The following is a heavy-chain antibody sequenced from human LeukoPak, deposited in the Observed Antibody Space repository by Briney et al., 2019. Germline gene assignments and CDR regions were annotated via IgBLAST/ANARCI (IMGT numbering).Heavy chain of an antibody. CDR1: GYTFTGFY. CDR3: ARDPGYSSPRGDY. V-gene: IGHV1-2*02. J-gene: IGHJ4*02. D-gene: IGHD5-18*01. Sequence: ASVKVSCKASGYTFTGFYMHWVRQAPGQGLEWMGWINPNSGGTHYAQKFQGRVTMTRDTSISTAYMELSRLRSDDTAVYYCARDPGYSSPRGDYWGQGTLVTVSS. CDR2: INPNSGGT.